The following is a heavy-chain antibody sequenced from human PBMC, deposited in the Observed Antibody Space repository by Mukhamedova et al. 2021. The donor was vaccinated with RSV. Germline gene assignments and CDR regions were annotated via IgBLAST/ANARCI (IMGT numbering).Heavy chain of an antibody. CDR2: ISYDGSNQ. Sequence: GLQWVAVISYDGSNQYYADSVKGRFTISRDNSKNTLFLQMNSLRTDDTAVYFCAKDQGRFFRLLEWLSYFDNWGQGTLVTVSS. CDR3: AKDQGRFFRLLEWLSYFDN. J-gene: IGHJ4*02. V-gene: IGHV3-30*18. D-gene: IGHD3-3*01.